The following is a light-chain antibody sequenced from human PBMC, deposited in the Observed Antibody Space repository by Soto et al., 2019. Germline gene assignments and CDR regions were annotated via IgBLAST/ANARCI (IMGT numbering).Light chain of an antibody. V-gene: IGLV1-40*01. CDR3: QSYDSSLTTYV. CDR2: GSY. Sequence: QPVLTQPPSVSGAPGQRVTISCSGSSSNIGAGYDVHWYQQLPGTAPKLLIYGSYNRPSGVPDRFSGSKSGTSASLAITGLQAEDEADFYCQSYDSSLTTYVFGSGTKVTVL. CDR1: SSNIGAGYD. J-gene: IGLJ1*01.